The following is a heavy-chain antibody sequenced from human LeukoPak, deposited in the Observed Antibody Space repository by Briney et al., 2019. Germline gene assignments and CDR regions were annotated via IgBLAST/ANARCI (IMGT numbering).Heavy chain of an antibody. J-gene: IGHJ5*02. CDR3: AREGDYCSSTSCPHNNWFDP. CDR1: GDSISNYY. CDR2: LYYTGNT. Sequence: KPSETQSLTCSVTGDSISNYYWSWIRQPPGKGLEWIGFLYYTGNTQYNPSLKSRVTTSVDTSKNQFSLKLSSVTAADTAVYYCAREGDYCSSTSCPHNNWFDPWGQGTLVTVSS. V-gene: IGHV4-59*12. D-gene: IGHD2-2*01.